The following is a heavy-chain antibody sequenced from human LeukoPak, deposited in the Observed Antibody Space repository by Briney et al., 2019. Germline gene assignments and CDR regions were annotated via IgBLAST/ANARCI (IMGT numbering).Heavy chain of an antibody. D-gene: IGHD3-3*01. CDR3: ARTQGYDFWSGYDDAFDI. CDR1: GGSIGSYY. CDR2: IYYSGST. J-gene: IGHJ3*02. V-gene: IGHV4-59*01. Sequence: IPSETLSLTCTVSGGSIGSYYWSWIRQPPGKGLEWIGYIYYSGSTNYNPSLKSRVTISVDTSKNQFSLKLSSVTAADTAVYYCARTQGYDFWSGYDDAFDIWGQGTMVTVSS.